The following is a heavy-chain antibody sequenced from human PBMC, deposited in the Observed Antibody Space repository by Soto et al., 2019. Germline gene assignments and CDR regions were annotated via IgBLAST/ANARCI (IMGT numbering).Heavy chain of an antibody. D-gene: IGHD2-2*01. CDR2: ISASGGRT. V-gene: IGHV3-23*01. J-gene: IGHJ4*02. Sequence: EVQLLESGGGLVQPGGSLRLSCVASGFSFSTCAMSWVRQAPGKGLEWVSGISASGGRTYFADSVKGRFTVSRDNSNNTLFLQLNRQRDDYTAVYYCAKASYATPTAQGQLDHWGQGTLVTVSS. CDR1: GFSFSTCA. CDR3: AKASYATPTAQGQLDH.